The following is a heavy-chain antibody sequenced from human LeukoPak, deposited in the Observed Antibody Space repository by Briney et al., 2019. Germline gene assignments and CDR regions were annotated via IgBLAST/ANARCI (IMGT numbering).Heavy chain of an antibody. CDR2: IYYSGST. J-gene: IGHJ4*02. Sequence: PSETLSLTCTVSGGSISSGDYYWSWIRQPPGKGLEWIGYIYYSGSTNYNPSLKSRVTISVDTSKNQFSLKLSSVTAADTAVYYCARGGVVLRYLDWLPFDYWGQGTLVTVSS. CDR3: ARGGVVLRYLDWLPFDY. D-gene: IGHD3-9*01. CDR1: GGSISSGDYY. V-gene: IGHV4-61*08.